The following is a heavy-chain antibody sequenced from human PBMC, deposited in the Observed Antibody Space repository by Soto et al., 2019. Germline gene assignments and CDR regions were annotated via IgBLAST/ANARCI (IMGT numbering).Heavy chain of an antibody. CDR3: AGVFSDEKSKYYFDY. Sequence: QVQLVQSGAEVKKPGSSVKVSCKASGGTISNYVISWVRQAPGQGLEWMGGIIPIFGTANYAQKFQGRVTITADESTRTAYMVLSSLRSEDTAVYYCAGVFSDEKSKYYFDYWGQGTLVTVSS. CDR2: IIPIFGTA. CDR1: GGTISNYV. J-gene: IGHJ4*02. V-gene: IGHV1-69*01. D-gene: IGHD1-26*01.